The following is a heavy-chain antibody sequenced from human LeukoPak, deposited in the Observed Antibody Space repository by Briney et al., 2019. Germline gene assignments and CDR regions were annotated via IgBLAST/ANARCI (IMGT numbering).Heavy chain of an antibody. J-gene: IGHJ4*02. V-gene: IGHV1-2*02. CDR2: INPNSGGT. CDR1: GYTFTGYY. CDR3: ARVGRGYSYGDFDY. D-gene: IGHD5-18*01. Sequence: ASVKVSCKASGYTFTGYYMHWARQAPGQGLEWMGWINPNSGGTNYAQKFQGRVTMTRDTSISTAYMELSRLRSDDTAVYYCARVGRGYSYGDFDYWGQGTLVTVSS.